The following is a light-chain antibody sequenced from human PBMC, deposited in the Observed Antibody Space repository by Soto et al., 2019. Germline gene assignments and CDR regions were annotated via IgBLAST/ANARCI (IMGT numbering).Light chain of an antibody. Sequence: SYELTQPPSVSVAPGKTARITCGGTNIGSKSVHWYQQKPGQAPVLVIYYDSDRPSGIPERFSGSNSGNTATLTISRVEAGDEADYYCQVWDSSSDRLVFGGGTKLTVL. CDR2: YDS. J-gene: IGLJ2*01. CDR3: QVWDSSSDRLV. CDR1: NIGSKS. V-gene: IGLV3-21*04.